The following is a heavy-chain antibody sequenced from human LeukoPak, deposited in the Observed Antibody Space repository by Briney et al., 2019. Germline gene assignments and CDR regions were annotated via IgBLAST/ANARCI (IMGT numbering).Heavy chain of an antibody. CDR3: ARHVYCSGGSCYRINWFDP. Sequence: SETLSLTCTVSGGSISSGGYYWSWIRQHPGKGLEWIGYIYYSGSTYYNPSLRSRVTISVDTSKNQFSLKLSSVTAADTAVYYCARHVYCSGGSCYRINWFDPWGQGTLVTVSS. J-gene: IGHJ5*02. CDR2: IYYSGST. V-gene: IGHV4-31*03. D-gene: IGHD2-15*01. CDR1: GGSISSGGYY.